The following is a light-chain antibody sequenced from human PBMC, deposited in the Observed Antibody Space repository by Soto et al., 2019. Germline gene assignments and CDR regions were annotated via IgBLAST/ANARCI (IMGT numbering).Light chain of an antibody. CDR3: HQYNTGLRT. CDR1: LNVATN. CDR2: GAS. J-gene: IGKJ1*01. V-gene: IGKV3-15*01. Sequence: TVMTQSPATLSMSPGDRAALSCRASLNVATNMAWYQQKPGQAPRLLIYGASIRATGVPARFTGSGSGTEFTLTINNLQPEDFAVYYCHQYNTGLRTFGRGTRVE.